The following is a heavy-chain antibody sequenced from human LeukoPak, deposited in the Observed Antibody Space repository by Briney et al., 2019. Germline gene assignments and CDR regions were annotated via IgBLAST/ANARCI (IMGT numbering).Heavy chain of an antibody. V-gene: IGHV3-53*01. D-gene: IGHD3-22*01. Sequence: GGSLRLSCTVSGFTVSSNSMSWVRQAPGKGLEWVSFIYSGGNTHYSDSVKGRFTISRDNSKNTLYLQMNSLRAEDTAVYYCAKDIPYYYDSNVYYWGQGTLVTVSS. CDR1: GFTVSSNS. J-gene: IGHJ4*02. CDR2: IYSGGNT. CDR3: AKDIPYYYDSNVYY.